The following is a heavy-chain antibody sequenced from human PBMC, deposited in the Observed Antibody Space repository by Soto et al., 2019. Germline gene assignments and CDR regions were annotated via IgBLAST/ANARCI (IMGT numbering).Heavy chain of an antibody. Sequence: QVQFVQSGPEVKMPGASVNVSCKASGYTFTSYGITWVRQAPGQGLECMGRVSTYNGNTKYAQKFQGRVTMTTATSTSTVYMHLRSLRYDDTAVYYCARERGLTASTLFGYWGQGTVVTVS. D-gene: IGHD3-10*02. J-gene: IGHJ4*02. CDR2: VSTYNGNT. CDR3: ARERGLTASTLFGY. V-gene: IGHV1-18*01. CDR1: GYTFTSYG.